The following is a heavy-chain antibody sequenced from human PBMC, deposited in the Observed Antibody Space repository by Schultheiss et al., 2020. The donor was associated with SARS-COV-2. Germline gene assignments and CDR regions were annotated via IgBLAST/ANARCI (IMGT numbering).Heavy chain of an antibody. D-gene: IGHD1-14*01. CDR3: ARGATTHGMDV. Sequence: GGSLRLSCAASGFTFSSFEMNWVRQAAGKGLEFVAYISTSGRTVYYADSVKGRFTISRDNAKSSLYLQMNSLRAEDTAVYYCARGATTHGMDVWGQGTTVTVSS. CDR2: ISTSGRTV. V-gene: IGHV3-48*03. J-gene: IGHJ6*02. CDR1: GFTFSSFE.